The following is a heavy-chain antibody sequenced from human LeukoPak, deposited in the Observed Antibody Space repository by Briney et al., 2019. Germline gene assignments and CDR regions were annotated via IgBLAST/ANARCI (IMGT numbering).Heavy chain of an antibody. D-gene: IGHD5-12*01. CDR1: LFTFSSHA. Sequence: GGSLRLSCAASLFTFSSHAIRSARQAPGRVLELVSRISSTIVSTYYAHSVKGRFTISIDNSKNTVYLQKNSLRGEDMAVYYCAKGAATMGDCWGQGILVTVS. CDR2: ISSTIVST. V-gene: IGHV3-23*01. J-gene: IGHJ4*02. CDR3: AKGAATMGDC.